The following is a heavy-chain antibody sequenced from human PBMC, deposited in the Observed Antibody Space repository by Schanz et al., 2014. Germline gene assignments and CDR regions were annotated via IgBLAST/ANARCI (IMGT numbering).Heavy chain of an antibody. CDR2: ISGSGGST. D-gene: IGHD2-2*01. J-gene: IGHJ4*02. CDR3: ARESSNDIVLVPGAVFDH. V-gene: IGHV3-23*04. Sequence: EVQLVESGGDLVQPGGSLRLSCAASGFGFSSYSMNWVRQAPGKGLEWVSAISGSGGSTYYADSVKGRFTISRDNSKNTLYLQMNSLRPGDTAVYYCARESSNDIVLVPGAVFDHWGQGILVTVSS. CDR1: GFGFSSYS.